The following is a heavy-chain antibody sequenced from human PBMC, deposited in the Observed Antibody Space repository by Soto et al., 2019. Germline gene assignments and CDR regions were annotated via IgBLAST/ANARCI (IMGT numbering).Heavy chain of an antibody. CDR1: GGTFSSYA. Sequence: QVQLVQSGAEVKQPGSSVKVSCKASGGTFSSYAISWVRQAPGQGPEWMGGIIPISGTANYAQKFQGRVTITADESTSTAYMELSSLRSEDTAVYYCARSQGSSTSLEIYYYYYYGMDVWGQGTTVTVSS. J-gene: IGHJ6*02. CDR2: IIPISGTA. D-gene: IGHD2-2*01. V-gene: IGHV1-69*01. CDR3: ARSQGSSTSLEIYYYYYYGMDV.